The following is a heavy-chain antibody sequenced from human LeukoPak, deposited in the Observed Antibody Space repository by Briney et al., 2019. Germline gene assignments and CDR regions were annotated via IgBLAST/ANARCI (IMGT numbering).Heavy chain of an antibody. V-gene: IGHV1-69*04. J-gene: IGHJ3*02. D-gene: IGHD5-24*01. CDR3: ARDSRDGYRRNDAFDI. CDR1: GGTFSSYA. Sequence: ASVKVSCKASGGTFSSYAIRWVRQAPGQGLEWMGRIIPILGIANYAQKFQGRVTITADKSTSTAYMELSSMRSEDTAVYYCARDSRDGYRRNDAFDIWGQGTMVPVSS. CDR2: IIPILGIA.